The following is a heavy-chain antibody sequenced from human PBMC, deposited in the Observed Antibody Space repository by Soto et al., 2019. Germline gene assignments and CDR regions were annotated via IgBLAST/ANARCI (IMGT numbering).Heavy chain of an antibody. CDR2: IYYSGST. D-gene: IGHD4-4*01. V-gene: IGHV4-31*03. CDR3: ARGGYSNYANWFDP. Sequence: SETLSLTCTVSGVSISSGGYYWSWIRQHPGKGLEWIGYIYYSGSTYYNPSLKSRVTISVDTSKNQFSLKLSSVTAADTAVYYCARGGYSNYANWFDPWGQGTLVTVSS. J-gene: IGHJ5*02. CDR1: GVSISSGGYY.